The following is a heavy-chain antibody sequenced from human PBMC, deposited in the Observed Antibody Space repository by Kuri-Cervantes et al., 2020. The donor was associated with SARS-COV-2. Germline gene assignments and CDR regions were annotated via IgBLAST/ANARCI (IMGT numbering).Heavy chain of an antibody. CDR1: GFTVSRNY. CDR3: ARHRDFWNDGMDV. V-gene: IGHV3-53*01. J-gene: IGHJ6*02. Sequence: ETLSLTCAVSGFTVSRNYMSWVRQAPGKGLEWVSIIYRGGTTYYADSVKGRFTISRDISKDTVYLQMDTLRAEDTAVYYCARHRDFWNDGMDVWGQGTTVTVSS. D-gene: IGHD3-3*01. CDR2: IYRGGTT.